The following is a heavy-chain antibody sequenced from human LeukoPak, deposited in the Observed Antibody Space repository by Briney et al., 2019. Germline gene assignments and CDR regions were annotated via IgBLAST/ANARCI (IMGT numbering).Heavy chain of an antibody. Sequence: ASVKVSCKASGYTFTGYYMHWVRQAPGQGLEWMGWIDPNSGGTNYAQKFQGRVTMTRDTSISTAYMELSRLRSDDTAVYYCARDLSGSYPDYYYYYMDVWGKGTTVTVSS. V-gene: IGHV1-2*02. CDR3: ARDLSGSYPDYYYYYMDV. CDR1: GYTFTGYY. J-gene: IGHJ6*03. D-gene: IGHD1-26*01. CDR2: IDPNSGGT.